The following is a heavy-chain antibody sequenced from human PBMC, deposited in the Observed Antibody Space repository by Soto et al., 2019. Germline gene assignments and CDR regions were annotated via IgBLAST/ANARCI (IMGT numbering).Heavy chain of an antibody. CDR3: ARTSSTWGNDD. CDR2: INHGGST. J-gene: IGHJ4*02. D-gene: IGHD6-13*01. V-gene: IGHV4-34*01. Sequence: QVQLQQWGAGLLKPSETLSLTCAVYGGSFSGYYWSWIRQPPGKGLEWIGQINHGGSTNHNQSLRSRVTRTVDAPKIQFSLKLSSVTAAHTAVYFSARTSSTWGNDDWGQGTLVTVSS. CDR1: GGSFSGYY.